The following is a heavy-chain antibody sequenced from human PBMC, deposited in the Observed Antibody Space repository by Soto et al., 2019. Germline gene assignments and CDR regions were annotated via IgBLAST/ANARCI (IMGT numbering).Heavy chain of an antibody. CDR1: GFTFSSYS. CDR3: ARAHGSGSYSAGDGMDV. V-gene: IGHV3-48*01. J-gene: IGHJ6*02. D-gene: IGHD3-10*01. CDR2: ISSSSSTI. Sequence: EVQLVESGGGLVQPGGSLRLSCAASGFTFSSYSMNWVRQAPGKGLEWVSYISSSSSTIYYADSVKGRFTISRDNAKNSLYRQMNSLRAEDTAVYYCARAHGSGSYSAGDGMDVWGQGTTVTVSS.